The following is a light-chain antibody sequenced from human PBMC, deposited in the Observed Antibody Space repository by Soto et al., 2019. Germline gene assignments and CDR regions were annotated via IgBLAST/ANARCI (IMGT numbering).Light chain of an antibody. Sequence: DIQMTQSPPSLSASVGDRVTITCRASQGIGNSLAWYQQKPGTVPNLIIYSASTLQSGVPYRFSGSGSGTDFTLTISSLQPEDVAAYYCQKYNTVPATFGQGTRLEIK. J-gene: IGKJ5*01. V-gene: IGKV1-27*01. CDR1: QGIGNS. CDR2: SAS. CDR3: QKYNTVPAT.